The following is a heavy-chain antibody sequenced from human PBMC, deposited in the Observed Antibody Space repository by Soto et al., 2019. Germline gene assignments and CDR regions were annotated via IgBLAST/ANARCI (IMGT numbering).Heavy chain of an antibody. D-gene: IGHD2-2*01. CDR2: IKQDGSEK. J-gene: IGHJ6*02. CDR3: AREVVVVPAATESYYYYYGKDV. Sequence: EVQLVESGGGLVQPGGSLRLSCAASGFTFSSYWMSWVRQAPGKGLEWVANIKQDGSEKYYVDSVKGRFTISRDNAKNSLHLHMNSLRAEDTAGYYCAREVVVVPAATESYYYYYGKDVGGQGTTVTVSS. CDR1: GFTFSSYW. V-gene: IGHV3-7*05.